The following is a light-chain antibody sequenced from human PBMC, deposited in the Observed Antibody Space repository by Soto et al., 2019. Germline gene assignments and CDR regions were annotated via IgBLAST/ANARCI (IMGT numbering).Light chain of an antibody. CDR3: QQYNSYSWT. CDR1: QSISSW. J-gene: IGKJ1*01. V-gene: IGKV1-5*03. CDR2: KAS. Sequence: DIQMTQSPSTLSAYVGDRVIITCRASQSISSWLAWYQQKPGKAPKLLIYKASNLESGVPSRFSGSGSGTEFTLTISSLQPDDFATYYCQQYNSYSWTFCQGTKVEIK.